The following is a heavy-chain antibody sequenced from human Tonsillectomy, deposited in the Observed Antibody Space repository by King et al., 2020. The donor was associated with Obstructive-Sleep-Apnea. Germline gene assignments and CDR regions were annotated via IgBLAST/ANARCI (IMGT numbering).Heavy chain of an antibody. V-gene: IGHV6-1*01. CDR2: TYYRSKWYN. D-gene: IGHD6-19*01. CDR3: ARVTSSGWYVPLDWYFDL. Sequence: VQLQQSGPGLVKPSQTLSLTCAISGDSVSSNSAAWNWIRQSPSRGLEWLGRTYYRSKWYNDYAVSVESRITINPDTSQNQFSLQLNSVTPEDTAGYYCARVTSSGWYVPLDWYFDLWGRGTLVTVSS. CDR1: GDSVSSNSAA. J-gene: IGHJ2*01.